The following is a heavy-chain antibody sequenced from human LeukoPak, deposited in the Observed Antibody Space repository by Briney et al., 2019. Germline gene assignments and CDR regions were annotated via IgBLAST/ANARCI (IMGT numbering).Heavy chain of an antibody. V-gene: IGHV3-74*01. CDR1: GFTFSSYW. D-gene: IGHD5-24*01. J-gene: IGHJ4*02. CDR2: INSDGSST. Sequence: GGSLGLSCAASGFTFSSYWMHWVRQAPGKGLVWVSRINSDGSSTSYADSVKGRFTISRDNAKNTLYLQMNSLRAEDTAVYYCARVKDDYIFDYWGQGTLVTVSS. CDR3: ARVKDDYIFDY.